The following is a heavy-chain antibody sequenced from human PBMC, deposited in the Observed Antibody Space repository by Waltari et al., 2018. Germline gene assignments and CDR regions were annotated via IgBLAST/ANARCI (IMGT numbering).Heavy chain of an antibody. Sequence: EVQLVESGGGLVQPGRSLRLSCAASGFTFDDYAMHWVRQAPGKGLAWVSGISWNSGSIGYADSVKGRFTISRDNAKNSLYLQMNSLRAEDTALYYCAKAKYYDFWSGYYTGDDAFDIWGQGTMVTVSS. CDR2: ISWNSGSI. CDR3: AKAKYYDFWSGYYTGDDAFDI. V-gene: IGHV3-9*01. J-gene: IGHJ3*02. D-gene: IGHD3-3*01. CDR1: GFTFDDYA.